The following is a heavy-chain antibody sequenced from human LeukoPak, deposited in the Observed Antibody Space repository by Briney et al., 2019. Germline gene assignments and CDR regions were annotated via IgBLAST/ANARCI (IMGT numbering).Heavy chain of an antibody. J-gene: IGHJ4*02. V-gene: IGHV4-4*07. CDR2: IYTSGIT. Sequence: PSETLSLTCTVSGGSISSYYWSWIRQPAGKGLEWIGRIYTSGITNYNPSLKSRVPMSVDKSKTQFSLKLSSVTAADTAVYYCAGDRHSSSWYEIDYWGQGTLVTVSS. CDR3: AGDRHSSSWYEIDY. CDR1: GGSISSYY. D-gene: IGHD6-13*01.